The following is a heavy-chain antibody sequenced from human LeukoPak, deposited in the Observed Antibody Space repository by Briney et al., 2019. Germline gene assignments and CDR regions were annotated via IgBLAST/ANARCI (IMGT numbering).Heavy chain of an antibody. V-gene: IGHV5-51*01. CDR1: GYSFPNYW. J-gene: IGHJ4*02. CDR2: IYPGDSDA. CDR3: AVGTGYYFDS. D-gene: IGHD3/OR15-3a*01. Sequence: GESLKISCKGSGYSFPNYWIGWVRQMPGKGLECMGIIYPGDSDARYSPSFQGQVTISADKSITTAYLQWSSLKASDTAMYYCAVGTGYYFDSWGQGTLVTVSS.